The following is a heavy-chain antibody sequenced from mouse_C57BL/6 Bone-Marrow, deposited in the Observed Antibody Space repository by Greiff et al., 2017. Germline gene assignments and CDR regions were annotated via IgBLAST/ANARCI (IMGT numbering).Heavy chain of an antibody. CDR2: INYDGSST. J-gene: IGHJ2*01. CDR3: ARSWDY. Sequence: EVKLVESEGGLVQPGSSMKLSCTASGFTFSDYYMAWVRQVPEKGLEWVANINYDGSSTYYLDSLKSRFIISRDNAKNILYLQMSSLKSEDTATYYCARSWDYWGQGTTLTVSS. CDR1: GFTFSDYY. V-gene: IGHV5-16*01.